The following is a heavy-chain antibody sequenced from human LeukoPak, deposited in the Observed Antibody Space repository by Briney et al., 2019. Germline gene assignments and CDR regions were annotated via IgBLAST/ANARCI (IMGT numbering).Heavy chain of an antibody. Sequence: GGSLRLSCAASGFTFSSYGMHWVRQAPGKGLEWVAVIWYDGSNKYYADSVKGRFTISRDNSKNTLYLQMNSLRAEDTAVYYCARVGSSSSAHYYYYGMDVWGQGTTVTVSS. D-gene: IGHD6-6*01. CDR1: GFTFSSYG. CDR3: ARVGSSSSAHYYYYGMDV. V-gene: IGHV3-33*01. CDR2: IWYDGSNK. J-gene: IGHJ6*02.